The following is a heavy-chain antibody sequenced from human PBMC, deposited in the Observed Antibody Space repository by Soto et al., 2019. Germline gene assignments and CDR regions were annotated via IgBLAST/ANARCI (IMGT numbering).Heavy chain of an antibody. CDR2: ISGSGGST. Sequence: PVGSLRHSCAASGFPFSSYAMIWVRQAPGKGLEWVSAISGSGGSTYYADSVKGRFTISRDNSKNTLYLQMNSLRAEDTAVYYCAKGRDSGYDDAFDIWGQGTMVTVSS. J-gene: IGHJ3*02. V-gene: IGHV3-23*01. D-gene: IGHD5-12*01. CDR3: AKGRDSGYDDAFDI. CDR1: GFPFSSYA.